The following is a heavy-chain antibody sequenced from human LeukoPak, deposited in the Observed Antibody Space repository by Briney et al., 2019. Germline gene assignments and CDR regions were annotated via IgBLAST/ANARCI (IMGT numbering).Heavy chain of an antibody. CDR3: VRDKGYSYGHAFDY. D-gene: IGHD5-18*01. J-gene: IGHJ4*02. CDR2: IWYDGSNK. Sequence: GFLRLSCAASGFTFSSYGMHWVRQAPGKGLEWVTLIWYDGSNKYYAESVKGRFTISRDNSENTLYLQMNSLRAEDTAVYYCVRDKGYSYGHAFDYWGQGTLVTVSS. V-gene: IGHV3-33*01. CDR1: GFTFSSYG.